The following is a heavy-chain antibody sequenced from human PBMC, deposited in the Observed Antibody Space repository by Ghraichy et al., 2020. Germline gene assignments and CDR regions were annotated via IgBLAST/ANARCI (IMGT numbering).Heavy chain of an antibody. CDR3: ARDVFPNDFWRGYLDF. J-gene: IGHJ4*02. Sequence: ISSRSVYTNYADSVKGRFTISRDNAKNSLFLQMNSLTAEDTAVYYCARDVFPNDFWRGYLDFWGQVSLVT. CDR2: ISSRSVYT. D-gene: IGHD3-3*01. V-gene: IGHV3-11*05.